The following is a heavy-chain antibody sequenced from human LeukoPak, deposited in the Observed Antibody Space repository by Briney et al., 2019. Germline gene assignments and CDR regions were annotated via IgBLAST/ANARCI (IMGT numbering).Heavy chain of an antibody. D-gene: IGHD6-6*01. J-gene: IGHJ4*02. V-gene: IGHV4-59*01. Sequence: SGTLSLTCTVSGGSISSYYWTWIRQPPGQGLEWIGNTHYSGSNNYNSSLKSRLTISLDTSNNQFSLNLRSVTAADTAVYYCAGVAARRIDYWGQGTLVTVSS. CDR3: AGVAARRIDY. CDR2: THYSGSN. CDR1: GGSISSYY.